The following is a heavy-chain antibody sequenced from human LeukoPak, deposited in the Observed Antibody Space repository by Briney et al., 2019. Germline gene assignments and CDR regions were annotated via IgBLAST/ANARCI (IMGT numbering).Heavy chain of an antibody. J-gene: IGHJ5*02. CDR3: ARGQVPAARGYNWFDP. V-gene: IGHV4-34*01. D-gene: IGHD2-2*01. Sequence: SETLSLTCAVYGWSFNDYYWNWVRQPPGKGLEWIGEISARGDTNYNLSLKSRVTISVDSSKNQFSLTLTSMIAADTAIYYCARGQVPAARGYNWFDPWGQGTLVTVSS. CDR1: GWSFNDYY. CDR2: ISARGDT.